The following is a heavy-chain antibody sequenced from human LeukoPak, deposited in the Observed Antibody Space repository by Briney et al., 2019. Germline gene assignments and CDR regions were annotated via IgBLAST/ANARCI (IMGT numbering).Heavy chain of an antibody. CDR2: INHSGST. Sequence: SETLSLTCAVYGGSFSGYYWSWIRQPPGKGLEWIGEINHSGSTNYNPSLKSRVTISVDTSKNQLSLKLSSVTAADTAVYYCARVTGSVPSYYYGMDVRGQGTTVTVSS. J-gene: IGHJ6*02. D-gene: IGHD3-10*01. CDR3: ARVTGSVPSYYYGMDV. V-gene: IGHV4-34*01. CDR1: GGSFSGYY.